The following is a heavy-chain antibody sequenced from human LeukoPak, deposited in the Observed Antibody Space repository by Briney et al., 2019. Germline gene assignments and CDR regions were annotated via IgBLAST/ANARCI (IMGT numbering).Heavy chain of an antibody. V-gene: IGHV4-59*01. CDR2: IYYSGST. CDR1: GGSISGYY. D-gene: IGHD3-9*01. J-gene: IGHJ3*02. Sequence: PSETLSLTCTVSGGSISGYYWNWIRLPPGKGLEWIGYIYYSGSTNYNPSPKSRVTISVDTSKNQFSLKLSAVTAADTAVYYCARGLYYDILTGYRNNDAFDIWGQGTMVTVSS. CDR3: ARGLYYDILTGYRNNDAFDI.